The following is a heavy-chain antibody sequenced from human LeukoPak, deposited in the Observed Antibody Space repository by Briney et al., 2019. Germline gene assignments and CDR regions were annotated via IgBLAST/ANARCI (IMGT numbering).Heavy chain of an antibody. J-gene: IGHJ5*02. CDR1: GFTFSSYS. D-gene: IGHD2-21*02. Sequence: PGGSLRLSCAASGFTFSSYSMNWVRQAPGKGLEWVSSISSSSSYIYYADSVKGRFTISRDNAKNSLYLQMNSLRAEDTAVYYCARDSCLVGGGDCFGFDPWGQGTLVTVSS. V-gene: IGHV3-21*04. CDR2: ISSSSSYI. CDR3: ARDSCLVGGGDCFGFDP.